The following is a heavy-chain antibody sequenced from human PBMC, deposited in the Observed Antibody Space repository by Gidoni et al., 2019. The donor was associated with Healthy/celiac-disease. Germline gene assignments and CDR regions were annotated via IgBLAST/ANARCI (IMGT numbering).Heavy chain of an antibody. CDR2: ISGSGGST. J-gene: IGHJ4*02. V-gene: IGHV3-23*01. CDR3: AKGRYYDSSGHYYFDY. CDR1: GFTFRRYA. Sequence: EVQLLESGGGLVQPGGSLSLSCAASGFTFRRYAMSWVRQAPGKGLEWVSAISGSGGSTYYADSVKGRFTISRDNSKNTLYLQMNSLRAEDTAVYYCAKGRYYDSSGHYYFDYWGQGTLVTVSS. D-gene: IGHD3-22*01.